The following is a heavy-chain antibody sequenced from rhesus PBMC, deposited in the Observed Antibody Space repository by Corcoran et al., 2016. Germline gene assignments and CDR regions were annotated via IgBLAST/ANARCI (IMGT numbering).Heavy chain of an antibody. V-gene: IGHV3-54*02. CDR2: KSYDGCKK. CDR3: AEGLIAAADPGGYFDY. CDR1: GFTFSSYG. D-gene: IGHD6S26*01. J-gene: IGHJ4*01. Sequence: EVQLVESGGGLVQPGGSLRLSCAASGFTFSSYGMHWVRQAPGKGLEWVAIKSYDGCKKYYVDSEKDRLTIYRDNYKKMLYLQMSNLKLEDTAVYYCAEGLIAAADPGGYFDYWGQGVLVTVSS.